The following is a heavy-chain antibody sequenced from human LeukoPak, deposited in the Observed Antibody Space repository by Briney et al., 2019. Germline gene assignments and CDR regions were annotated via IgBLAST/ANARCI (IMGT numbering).Heavy chain of an antibody. CDR3: AGDPARYSGTPYFDY. CDR2: IWYDGSRK. D-gene: IGHD1-26*01. V-gene: IGHV3-33*01. J-gene: IGHJ4*02. Sequence: GGSLRLSCAASGFTFSSYGMNWVREAPGKGLESVAGIWYDGSRKYYADSVKGRFTISRDNSKNTLYLQMNSLRAEDTAVYYCAGDPARYSGTPYFDYWGQGTLVTVSS. CDR1: GFTFSSYG.